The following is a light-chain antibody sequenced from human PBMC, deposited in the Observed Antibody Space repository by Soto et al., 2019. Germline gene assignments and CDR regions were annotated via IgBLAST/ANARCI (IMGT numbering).Light chain of an antibody. CDR3: SSYAGNYIYV. CDR2: AVS. J-gene: IGLJ1*01. V-gene: IGLV2-11*01. CDR1: SSYIGPYDH. Sequence: QSALTQPRSVSGSPGQSVTISCTRTSSYIGPYDHVAWYQQHPGKAPKLIIFAVSKRPSGVPDRFSGSKSGNTASLTIPGLQAEDEADYYCSSYAGNYIYVFATGTKVTVL.